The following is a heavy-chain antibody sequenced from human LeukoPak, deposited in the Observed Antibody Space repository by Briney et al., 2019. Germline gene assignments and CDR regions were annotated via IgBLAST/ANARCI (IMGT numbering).Heavy chain of an antibody. V-gene: IGHV4-59*08. D-gene: IGHD3-22*01. J-gene: IGHJ1*01. Sequence: SETLSLTCTVSGGSISSYYWSWIRQPPGKGLEWIGYIYYSGSTNYNPSLKSRVTISVDTSKNQFSLKLSSVTAADTAVYYCARLFPDSYYDSSGGYFQHWGQGTLVTVSS. CDR3: ARLFPDSYYDSSGGYFQH. CDR2: IYYSGST. CDR1: GGSISSYY.